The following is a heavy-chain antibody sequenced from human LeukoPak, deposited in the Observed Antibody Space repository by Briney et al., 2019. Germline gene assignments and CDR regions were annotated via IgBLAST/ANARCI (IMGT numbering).Heavy chain of an antibody. CDR3: ARSLELRGY. Sequence: SVKVSCKASGGTFSTFGISWVRQAPGQGLEWMGGIIPMSGTVNNAQKFQGRVTITADKSTGTAYMELSSLRSDDTAVYYCARSLELRGYWGQGTLVTVSS. V-gene: IGHV1-69*06. D-gene: IGHD1-26*01. CDR2: IIPMSGTV. CDR1: GGTFSTFG. J-gene: IGHJ4*02.